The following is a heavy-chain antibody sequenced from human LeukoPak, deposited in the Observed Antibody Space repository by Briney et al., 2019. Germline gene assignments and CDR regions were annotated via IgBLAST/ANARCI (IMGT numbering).Heavy chain of an antibody. V-gene: IGHV4-34*01. J-gene: IGHJ4*02. CDR2: INQSGST. CDR3: ARGYGSGSYFVY. D-gene: IGHD3-10*01. Sequence: SETLSLTCAVYGGSSSGYYWSGIRQPPGKGLEWIGEINQSGSTNQNPSLKSRVTISTDTSKNQLSLKLSSVTAADTAVYYCARGYGSGSYFVYWGQGTLVTVSS. CDR1: GGSSSGYY.